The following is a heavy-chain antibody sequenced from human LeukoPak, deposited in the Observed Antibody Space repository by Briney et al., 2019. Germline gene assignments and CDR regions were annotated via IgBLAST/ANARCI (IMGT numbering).Heavy chain of an antibody. D-gene: IGHD6-13*01. CDR1: GFTFSSYS. CDR3: AREIAAAGTGYFQH. V-gene: IGHV3-48*04. CDR2: ISSSSSTI. J-gene: IGHJ1*01. Sequence: PGGSLRLSCAASGFTFSSYSMNWVRQAPGKGLEWVSYISSSSSTIYYADSVKGRFTISRDNAKNSLYLQMNSLRAEDTAVYYCAREIAAAGTGYFQHWGQGTLVTVSS.